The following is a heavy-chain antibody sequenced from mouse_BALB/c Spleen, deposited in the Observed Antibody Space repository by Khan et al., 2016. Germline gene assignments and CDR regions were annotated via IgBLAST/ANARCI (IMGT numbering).Heavy chain of an antibody. Sequence: EVRLQESGPGLVKPSQSLSLTCTVTGYSITSDYAWNWIRQSPGNRLEWMGYISYSGSTSYNPSLKSRISITRNTSKNQFFLLLNSGASEDTATYYCACSDYGDIDAMDYWGQGTSVTVSA. CDR3: ACSDYGDIDAMDY. CDR2: ISYSGST. CDR1: GYSITSDYA. D-gene: IGHD1-1*01. V-gene: IGHV3-2*02. J-gene: IGHJ4*01.